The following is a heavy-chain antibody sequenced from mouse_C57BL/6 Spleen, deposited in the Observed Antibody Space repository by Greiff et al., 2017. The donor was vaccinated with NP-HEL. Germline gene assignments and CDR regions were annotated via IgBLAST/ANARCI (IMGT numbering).Heavy chain of an antibody. CDR1: GFNIKNTY. CDR2: IDPANGNT. V-gene: IGHV14-3*01. J-gene: IGHJ1*03. CDR3: ARWEYYGSSYWYFDV. D-gene: IGHD1-1*01. Sequence: VQLKQSVAELVRPGASVKLSCTASGFNIKNTYMHWVKQRPEQGLEWIGRIDPANGNTKYAPKFQGKATITADTSSNTAYLQLSSLTSEDTAIYYCARWEYYGSSYWYFDVWGTGTTVTVSS.